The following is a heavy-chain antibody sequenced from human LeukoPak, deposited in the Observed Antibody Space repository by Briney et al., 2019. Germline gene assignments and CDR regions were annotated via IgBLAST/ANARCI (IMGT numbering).Heavy chain of an antibody. J-gene: IGHJ3*02. CDR2: IYYSGST. V-gene: IGHV4-59*08. Sequence: SETLSLTCSVSGGSISSYYWSWIRQPPGKGLEWIGYIYYSGSTNYNPSLKSRVTISVDTSKNQFSLKLSSVTAADTAVYYCASPIAAAGTFAFDIWGQGTMVTVSS. CDR1: GGSISSYY. D-gene: IGHD6-13*01. CDR3: ASPIAAAGTFAFDI.